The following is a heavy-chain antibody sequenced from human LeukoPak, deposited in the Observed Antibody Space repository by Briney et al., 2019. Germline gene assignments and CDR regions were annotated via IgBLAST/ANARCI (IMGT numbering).Heavy chain of an antibody. Sequence: GGSLRLSCAASGFTFSSCAMGWVRQAPGKGLEWVSAITDSGGGTYCADSVKGRFTISRDNSKNTLYLQMNSLRAEDTAVYYCAKRTGGGERNFDYWGQGTLVTVSS. CDR2: ITDSGGGT. J-gene: IGHJ4*02. D-gene: IGHD2-8*02. V-gene: IGHV3-23*01. CDR3: AKRTGGGERNFDY. CDR1: GFTFSSCA.